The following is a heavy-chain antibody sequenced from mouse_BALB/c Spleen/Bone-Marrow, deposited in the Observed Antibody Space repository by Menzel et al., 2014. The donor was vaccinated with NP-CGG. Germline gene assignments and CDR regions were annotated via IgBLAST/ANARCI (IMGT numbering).Heavy chain of an antibody. Sequence: EVMLVESGGGLVQPGGSLKLSCAASGSAFSRYWMSWVRQAPGKGLAWIGEINPDSSTINYTPSLKDKFIISRDNAKNKLFLQMSKVRSEDTALYYRAHLGFYGYFYVWGAGTTVTVSS. CDR2: INPDSSTI. V-gene: IGHV4-1*02. CDR1: GSAFSRYW. D-gene: IGHD2-2*01. CDR3: AHLGFYGYFYV. J-gene: IGHJ1*01.